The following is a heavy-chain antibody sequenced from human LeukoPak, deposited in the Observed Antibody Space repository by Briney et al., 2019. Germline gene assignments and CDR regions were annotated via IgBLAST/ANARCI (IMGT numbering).Heavy chain of an antibody. D-gene: IGHD6-19*01. CDR3: AREGGSGWSATYYYYYMDV. V-gene: IGHV3-7*01. Sequence: GGSLRLSCAASGFTFSSYWMSWVRQAPGKGLEWVANIKQDGSEKYYVDSVKGRFTISRDNAKNSLYLQMNSLRAEDTAVYYCAREGGSGWSATYYYYYMDVWGKGTTVTISS. J-gene: IGHJ6*03. CDR1: GFTFSSYW. CDR2: IKQDGSEK.